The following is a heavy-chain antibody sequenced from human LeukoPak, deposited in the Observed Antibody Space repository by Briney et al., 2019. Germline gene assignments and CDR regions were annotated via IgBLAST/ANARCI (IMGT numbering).Heavy chain of an antibody. V-gene: IGHV4-34*01. CDR2: INHSGGT. Sequence: PSETLSLTCAVYGGSFSGYYWSWIRHPPGKGLEWMGEINHSGGTKYNPSLKSRVTISVDTSKNQFSLKLSSVTAADTAMYYCARQRSGYDLGYYYYYYMDVWGKGTTVTISS. CDR1: GGSFSGYY. J-gene: IGHJ6*03. CDR3: ARQRSGYDLGYYYYYYMDV. D-gene: IGHD5-12*01.